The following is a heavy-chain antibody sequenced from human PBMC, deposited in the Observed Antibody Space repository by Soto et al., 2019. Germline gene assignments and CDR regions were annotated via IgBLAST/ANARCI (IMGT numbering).Heavy chain of an antibody. CDR3: ARDYYDSSGYYFDY. V-gene: IGHV4-59*08. Sequence: SETLSLTCTVSGGSISSYYWSWIRQPPGKGLEWIGYIYYSGSTNYNPSLKSRVTISVDTTKNQFSLKLSSVTAADTAVYYCARDYYDSSGYYFDYWGQGTLVTVSS. J-gene: IGHJ4*02. D-gene: IGHD3-22*01. CDR2: IYYSGST. CDR1: GGSISSYY.